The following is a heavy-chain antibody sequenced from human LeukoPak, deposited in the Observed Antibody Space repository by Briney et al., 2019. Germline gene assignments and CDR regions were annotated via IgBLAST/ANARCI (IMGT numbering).Heavy chain of an antibody. V-gene: IGHV1-46*01. D-gene: IGHD6-19*01. CDR1: GYTFTSHN. CDR2: INPSSNTT. CDR3: ARMGYSSDSYFDY. J-gene: IGHJ4*02. Sequence: VASVKVSCKASGYTFTSHNMHWVRQAPGQGLEWMGVINPSSNTTSCAQRFQGRVTMTRDTSTSTVYMELSTLRSEDTAVHYCARMGYSSDSYFDYWGQGTLVAVSS.